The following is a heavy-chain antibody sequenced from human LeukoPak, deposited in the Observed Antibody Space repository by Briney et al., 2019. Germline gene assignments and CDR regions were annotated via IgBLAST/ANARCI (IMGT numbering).Heavy chain of an antibody. Sequence: PSETLSITCTVSGGSISSSSYYWGWIRQPPGTELEWIGSIYYSGSTYYNPSLKSRVTISVDTSKNQFSLKLSSVTAADTAVYYCARSQRYFGGYYFDYWGQGTLVTVSS. CDR1: GGSISSSSYY. J-gene: IGHJ4*02. CDR3: ARSQRYFGGYYFDY. D-gene: IGHD3-9*01. V-gene: IGHV4-39*07. CDR2: IYYSGST.